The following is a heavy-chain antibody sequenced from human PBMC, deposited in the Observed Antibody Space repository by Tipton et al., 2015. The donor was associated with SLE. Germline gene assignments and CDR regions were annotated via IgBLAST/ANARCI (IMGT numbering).Heavy chain of an antibody. CDR3: ARDRPYYYFYGMDV. Sequence: TLSLTCAVSGYSISNGHYWGWIRQPPGKGLEWIASIYNSGSTYYSPSLKSRVTVSVDTSKNQFSLNLFSVTAADTAVYYCARDRPYYYFYGMDVWGQGTTVTVSS. J-gene: IGHJ6*02. V-gene: IGHV4-38-2*02. CDR2: IYNSGST. CDR1: GYSISNGHY.